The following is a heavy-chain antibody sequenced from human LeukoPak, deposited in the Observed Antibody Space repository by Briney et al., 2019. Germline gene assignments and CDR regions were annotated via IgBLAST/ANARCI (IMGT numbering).Heavy chain of an antibody. CDR2: MYYSGST. J-gene: IGHJ3*02. D-gene: IGHD6-6*01. V-gene: IGHV4-59*08. Sequence: PSETLSLTCSVSGGSISNYYWSWIRQPPGKALEWIGYMYYSGSTNYSPSLKSRVTISVDTSKNQFSLKLTSVTAADTAVYYCARLQARSRETDAFDIWGQGTTVTVSS. CDR3: ARLQARSRETDAFDI. CDR1: GGSISNYY.